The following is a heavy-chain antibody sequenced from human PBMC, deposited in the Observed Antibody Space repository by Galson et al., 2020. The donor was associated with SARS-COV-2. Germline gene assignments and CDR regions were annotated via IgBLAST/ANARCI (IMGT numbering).Heavy chain of an antibody. CDR2: ISAYNGNT. V-gene: IGHV1-18*01. CDR3: ARDSGRTYYYDSSGYQTGSYFQH. Sequence: ASVKVSCKASGYTFTSYGISWVRQAPGQGLEWMGWISAYNGNTNYAQKLQGRVTMTTDTSTSTAYMELRSLRSDDTAVYYCARDSGRTYYYDSSGYQTGSYFQHWGQGTLVTVSS. J-gene: IGHJ1*01. D-gene: IGHD3-22*01. CDR1: GYTFTSYG.